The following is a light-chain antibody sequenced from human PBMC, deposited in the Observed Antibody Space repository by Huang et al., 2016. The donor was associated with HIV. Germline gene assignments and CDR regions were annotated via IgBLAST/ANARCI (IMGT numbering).Light chain of an antibody. V-gene: IGKV3-15*01. CDR3: QQYNKWPPT. Sequence: EIVMTQSPATLSVSPGERATLSCRASQGVSSNLAWYQQEPGQAPRLLIYGASTRATGIPARSSGSGSGTEFTLTINSLQSEDFAVYYCQQYNKWPPTFGQGTKVEIK. CDR1: QGVSSN. J-gene: IGKJ1*01. CDR2: GAS.